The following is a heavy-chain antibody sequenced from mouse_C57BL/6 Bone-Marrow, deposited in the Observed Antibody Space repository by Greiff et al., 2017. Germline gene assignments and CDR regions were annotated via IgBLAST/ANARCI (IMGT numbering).Heavy chain of an antibody. CDR2: IDPSDSYT. CDR3: ASSVRRYFDY. CDR1: GYTFTSYW. J-gene: IGHJ2*01. Sequence: QVQLQQPGAELVMPGASVKLSCKASGYTFTSYWMHWVKQRPGQGLEWIGEIDPSDSYTNYNQKFKGKSTLTVDKSSSTAYMQLSSLTSEDSAVYYCASSVRRYFDYWGQGTTLTVSS. V-gene: IGHV1-69*01.